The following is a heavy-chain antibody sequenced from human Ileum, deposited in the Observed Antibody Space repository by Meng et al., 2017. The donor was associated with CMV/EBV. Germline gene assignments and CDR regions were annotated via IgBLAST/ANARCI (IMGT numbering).Heavy chain of an antibody. CDR1: GFTFSNYW. CDR3: AREYSSSSGDCFDY. V-gene: IGHV3-7*01. J-gene: IGHJ4*02. D-gene: IGHD6-6*01. CDR2: INQDGSEK. Sequence: GESLKISCAASGFTFSNYWMSWVRQTPGKGLEWVANINQDGSEKYYVDSVKGRFTISRDNAKNSLYLQMNSLRAEDTGVYYCAREYSSSSGDCFDYWGQGTLVTVSS.